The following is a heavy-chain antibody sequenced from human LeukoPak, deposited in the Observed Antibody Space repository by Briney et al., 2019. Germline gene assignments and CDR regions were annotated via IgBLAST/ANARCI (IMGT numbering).Heavy chain of an antibody. CDR2: ISGSGGST. J-gene: IGHJ4*02. Sequence: PGGSLRLSCAASGFTFSSYAMSWVRQAPGKGLEWVSAISGSGGSTYYADSVKGRFTISRDNSKNTLYLQMNSPRAEDTAVYYCAKDILSWRGSHDYWGQGTLVTVSS. D-gene: IGHD1-26*01. V-gene: IGHV3-23*01. CDR3: AKDILSWRGSHDY. CDR1: GFTFSSYA.